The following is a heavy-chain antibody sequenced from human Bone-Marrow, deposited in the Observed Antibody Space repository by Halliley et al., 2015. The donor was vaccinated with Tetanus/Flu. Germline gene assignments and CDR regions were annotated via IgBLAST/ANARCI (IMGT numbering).Heavy chain of an antibody. V-gene: IGHV4-38-2*01. CDR1: GYSISSDSY. D-gene: IGHD3-10*01. CDR2: VFHTGTT. Sequence: TLSLTCAVSGYSISSDSYWGWIRQPPGKGLEWIGSVFHTGTTYHSPSLNSRATMSVDTSRNQFSLKLRSATAADTAVYFCARVRGSGNYNAIRVDTWGQGNLVTVSS. CDR3: ARVRGSGNYNAIRVDT. J-gene: IGHJ5*02.